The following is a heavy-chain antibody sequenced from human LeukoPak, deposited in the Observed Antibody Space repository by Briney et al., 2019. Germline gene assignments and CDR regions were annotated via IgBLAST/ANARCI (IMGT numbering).Heavy chain of an antibody. Sequence: GGSLRLSCAASGFTFSDYYMTWVRQAPGKGLEWVSYIGRSGTTLFYADSVKGRFTISRDDAKNSLYLQMNSLRAEDTAVYYCARKDPTPLSHFDYWGQGTLVTVSS. CDR2: IGRSGTTL. D-gene: IGHD2-15*01. CDR3: ARKDPTPLSHFDY. J-gene: IGHJ4*02. CDR1: GFTFSDYY. V-gene: IGHV3-11*04.